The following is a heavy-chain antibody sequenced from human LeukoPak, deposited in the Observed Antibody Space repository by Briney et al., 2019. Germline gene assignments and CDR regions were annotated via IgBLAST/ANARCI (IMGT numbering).Heavy chain of an antibody. CDR1: GFSFSKYG. J-gene: IGHJ4*02. V-gene: IGHV3-33*08. CDR3: ARSPGYSSGGIDY. CDR2: IWYDGSNK. D-gene: IGHD6-19*01. Sequence: GGSLRLSCAASGFSFSKYGMHWVRQAPGKGLEWVAVIWYDGSNKYYADSVKGRFTISRDNSENTLYLQMNSLRAEDTAVYYCARSPGYSSGGIDYWGQGTLVTVSS.